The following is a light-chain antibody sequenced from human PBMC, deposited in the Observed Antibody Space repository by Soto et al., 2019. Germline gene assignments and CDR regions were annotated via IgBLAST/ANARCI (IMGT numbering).Light chain of an antibody. V-gene: IGKV1-5*03. J-gene: IGKJ1*01. Sequence: DILMTQSPSTLSASVGDRVTITCRASQSISIWLAWYQQKPGRAPNLLIYGTSSLESGVPSRFSGSGSGTEFPLTSSSLQPDYFATYYCQHYNDYSWTFGQGTKVEIK. CDR1: QSISIW. CDR3: QHYNDYSWT. CDR2: GTS.